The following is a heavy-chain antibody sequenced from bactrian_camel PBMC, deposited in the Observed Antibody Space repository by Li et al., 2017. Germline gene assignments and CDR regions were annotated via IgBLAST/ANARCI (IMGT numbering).Heavy chain of an antibody. CDR3: AADLRAAGTMIMHFHKAPYAYDS. CDR1: EYTSC. J-gene: IGHJ4*01. V-gene: IGHV3S9*01. CDR2: IESDGNT. Sequence: HVQLVESGGGSVQAGGTLRLSCVASEYTSCMGWFRQAPTKAREGVAVIESDGNTTYARSVKGRFTISRDNAKNTLPLQMNDLKPEDTGVYYCAADLRAAGTMIMHFHKAPYAYDSWGQGTQVTVS. D-gene: IGHD4*01.